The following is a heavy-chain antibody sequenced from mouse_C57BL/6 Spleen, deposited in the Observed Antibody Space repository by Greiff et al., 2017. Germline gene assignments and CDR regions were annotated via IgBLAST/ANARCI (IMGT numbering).Heavy chain of an antibody. CDR2: IWGDGST. D-gene: IGHD1-1*01. J-gene: IGHJ1*03. Sequence: QVQLKESGPGLVAPSQSLSITCTVSGFSFTSHGVSWVRQPPGKGLEWLGVIWGDGSTNYHSALISRLSISKVNSKSQVFLNLNSLQTDDTATYYCATRGDYYGRSLHWYFDVWGTGTTVTVPS. CDR3: ATRGDYYGRSLHWYFDV. CDR1: GFSFTSHG. V-gene: IGHV2-3*01.